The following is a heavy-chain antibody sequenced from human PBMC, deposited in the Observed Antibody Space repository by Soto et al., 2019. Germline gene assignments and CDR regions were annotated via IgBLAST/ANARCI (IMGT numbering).Heavy chain of an antibody. CDR2: IRAYNGNT. CDR3: ARALPTMDV. CDR1: GYTFTSYG. J-gene: IGHJ6*02. V-gene: IGHV1-18*01. Sequence: QVQLVQSGAEVKKPGASVKDSCKASGYTFTSYGIGWVRQAPGQGLEGMGWIRAYNGNTNYAQRPQGRVTMTTDTAPSTANMELRSLRSDDTAVYYCARALPTMDVWGQATTVHVPS.